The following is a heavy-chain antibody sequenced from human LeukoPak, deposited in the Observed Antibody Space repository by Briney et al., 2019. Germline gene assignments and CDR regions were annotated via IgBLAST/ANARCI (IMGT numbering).Heavy chain of an antibody. CDR3: ASSYSNGWYDY. V-gene: IGHV4-31*03. D-gene: IGHD4-11*01. J-gene: IGHJ4*02. CDR1: LASISSGGYY. CDR2: IYDSGTI. Sequence: PSETLSLTCTVSLASISSGGYYWSWIRQLPGKGLEWIGYIYDSGTIYSNPSLKSRLTLSVDTSKNQLSLRLTSVTAADTAVYYCASSYSNGWYDYWGQRTLVTVSS.